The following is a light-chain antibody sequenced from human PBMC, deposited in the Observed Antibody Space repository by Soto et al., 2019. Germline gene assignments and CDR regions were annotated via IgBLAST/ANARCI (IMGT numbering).Light chain of an antibody. CDR1: SSNIGGNS. J-gene: IGLJ1*01. CDR3: GSWDSSLSAYV. CDR2: DDN. V-gene: IGLV1-51*01. Sequence: QSVLTQPPSVSAAPGQKVTIACSGSSSNIGGNSVSLYQQLPGTAPKLLIYDDNKRPSGIPDRFSGSKSGTSATLGITGFQTGDEADYYCGSWDSSLSAYVFGTGTKVTVL.